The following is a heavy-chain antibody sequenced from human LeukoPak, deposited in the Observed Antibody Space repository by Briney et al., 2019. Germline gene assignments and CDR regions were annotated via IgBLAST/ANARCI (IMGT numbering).Heavy chain of an antibody. CDR3: ARHETALFDY. Sequence: SETLSLTCTVSGGSLNNYYWSWIRQPPGKGLEWIGYIYYSGSTNYNPSLKSRVTISVDTSKNQFSLKLSPVTAADTAVYYCARHETALFDYWGQGTLVTVSS. D-gene: IGHD5-18*01. CDR2: IYYSGST. V-gene: IGHV4-59*08. J-gene: IGHJ4*02. CDR1: GGSLNNYY.